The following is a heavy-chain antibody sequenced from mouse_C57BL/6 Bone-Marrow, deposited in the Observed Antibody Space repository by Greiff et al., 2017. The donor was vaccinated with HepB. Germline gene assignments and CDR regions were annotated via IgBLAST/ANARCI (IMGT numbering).Heavy chain of an antibody. Sequence: VQVVESGAELARPGASVKLSCKASGYTFTSYGISWVKQRTGQGLEWIGEIYPRSGNTYYNEKFKGKATLTADKSSSTAYMELRSLTSEDSAVYFCARAGYYGSSPYWYFDVWGTGTTVTVSS. J-gene: IGHJ1*03. CDR3: ARAGYYGSSPYWYFDV. D-gene: IGHD1-1*01. CDR1: GYTFTSYG. V-gene: IGHV1-81*01. CDR2: IYPRSGNT.